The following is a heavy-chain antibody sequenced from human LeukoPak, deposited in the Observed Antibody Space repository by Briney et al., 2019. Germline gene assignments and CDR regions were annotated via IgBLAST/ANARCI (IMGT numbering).Heavy chain of an antibody. Sequence: SETLSLTCTVSGYSISSGYYWGWIRQPPGKGLEWIGSIYHSGSTYYNPSLKSRVTISVDTSKNQFSLKLSSVTAADTAVYYCAMVTTVTSVENWFDPWGQGTLVTVST. V-gene: IGHV4-38-2*02. J-gene: IGHJ5*02. CDR1: GYSISSGYY. CDR2: IYHSGST. D-gene: IGHD4-17*01. CDR3: AMVTTVTSVENWFDP.